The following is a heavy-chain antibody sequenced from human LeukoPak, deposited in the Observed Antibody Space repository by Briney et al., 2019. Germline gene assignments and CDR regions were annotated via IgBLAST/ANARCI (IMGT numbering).Heavy chain of an antibody. V-gene: IGHV4-4*07. CDR1: GDSISPYY. CDR2: IYTSGTT. Sequence: SETLSLTCSVSGDSISPYYWSWIRQPAGKGLERIGRIYTSGTTYYNPSLKSRVTFSLDTSKNHFSLKLTSVTAADTAVYYCATKTAPPRRVDSSDIWGQGTMVTVSS. CDR3: ATKTAPPRRVDSSDI. D-gene: IGHD5-18*01. J-gene: IGHJ3*02.